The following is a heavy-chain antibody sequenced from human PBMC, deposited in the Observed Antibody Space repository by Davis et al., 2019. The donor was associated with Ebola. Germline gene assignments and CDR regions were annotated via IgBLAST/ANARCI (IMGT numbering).Heavy chain of an antibody. Sequence: MPSEILSLTCAVYGGSFSGYYWSWIRQPPGKGLEWIGEINHSGSTNYNPSLKSRVTISVDTSKNQFSLKLSSVTAADTAVYYCARCYYIGNWFDPWGQGTLVTVSS. CDR1: GGSFSGYY. CDR2: INHSGST. V-gene: IGHV4-34*01. D-gene: IGHD3-10*01. J-gene: IGHJ5*02. CDR3: ARCYYIGNWFDP.